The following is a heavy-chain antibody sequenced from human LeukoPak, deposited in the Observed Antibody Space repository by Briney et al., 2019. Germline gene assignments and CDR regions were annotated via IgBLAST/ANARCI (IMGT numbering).Heavy chain of an antibody. Sequence: ASVKVTCKPSGYTFTNYHINWVRQATGQGLEWMGWMNPNNGDSGYAQKFQGRVTITRDTSISTSYMGLRSLRSDDTAVYFCARTTSFTASGYDYWGQGTLVTVSS. V-gene: IGHV1-8*03. CDR1: GYTFTNYH. J-gene: IGHJ4*02. CDR2: MNPNNGDS. D-gene: IGHD6-25*01. CDR3: ARTTSFTASGYDY.